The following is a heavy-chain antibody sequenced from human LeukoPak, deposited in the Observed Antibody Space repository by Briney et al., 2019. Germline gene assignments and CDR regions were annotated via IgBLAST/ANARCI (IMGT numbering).Heavy chain of an antibody. V-gene: IGHV3-30*02. CDR3: AKVPGYSSGNHYFDY. CDR2: IQYDGNNK. Sequence: GGSLRLPCAASGFILSGYGKLWAPQAPGRGLEWVTFIQYDGNNKYYADSVKGRFTISRDISKGTLFLQMNSLRPEDTAVYYCAKVPGYSSGNHYFDYWGQGTLVTVSS. CDR1: GFILSGYG. D-gene: IGHD6-19*01. J-gene: IGHJ4*02.